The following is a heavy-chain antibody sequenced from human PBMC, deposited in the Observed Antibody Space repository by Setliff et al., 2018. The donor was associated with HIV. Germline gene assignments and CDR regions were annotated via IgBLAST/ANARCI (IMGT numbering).Heavy chain of an antibody. V-gene: IGHV5-51*01. J-gene: IGHJ3*02. CDR2: IYPQDSDT. CDR3: ARHTIDISLLVVQDPGPFDI. Sequence: GESLKISCKGSGYSFTSYWIGWVRQMPGRGLEWMGIIYPQDSDTRYSPSFEGHVTISADRSRNTAYLQWTALKASDTAMYYCARHTIDISLLVVQDPGPFDIWGRGTMVTVSS. CDR1: GYSFTSYW. D-gene: IGHD3-10*01.